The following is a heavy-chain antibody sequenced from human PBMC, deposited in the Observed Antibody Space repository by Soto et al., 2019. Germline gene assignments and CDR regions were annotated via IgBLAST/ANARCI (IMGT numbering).Heavy chain of an antibody. V-gene: IGHV3-23*01. Sequence: GGSLRLSCAVSGFTFSNYAISWVRQAPGKGLEWVSIISGGGDTSYYADSVKGRFTISRDNSRNTLYLQMNSLRAGDSAKYYCAKERPRPLYSTDYWGPGALLTLSS. CDR2: ISGGGDTS. CDR3: AKERPRPLYSTDY. J-gene: IGHJ4*02. D-gene: IGHD2-8*01. CDR1: GFTFSNYA.